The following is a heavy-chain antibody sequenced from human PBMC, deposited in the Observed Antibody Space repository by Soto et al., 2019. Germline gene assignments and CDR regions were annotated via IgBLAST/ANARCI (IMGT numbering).Heavy chain of an antibody. CDR2: IYYSGST. D-gene: IGHD1-26*01. V-gene: IGHV4-31*03. Sequence: SETLSLTCTVSGGSISSGGYYWSWIRQHPGKGLEWIGYIYYSGSTYYNPSLKSRVTISVDTSKNQFSLKLSSVTAADTAVYYCARGGLQSPGNYYYYGMDVWGQGTTVTVSS. CDR3: ARGGLQSPGNYYYYGMDV. CDR1: GGSISSGGYY. J-gene: IGHJ6*02.